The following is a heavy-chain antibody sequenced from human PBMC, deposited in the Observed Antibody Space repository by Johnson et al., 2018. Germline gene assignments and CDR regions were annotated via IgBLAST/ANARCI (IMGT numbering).Heavy chain of an antibody. CDR3: ARAGDGDYTDAFDI. V-gene: IGHV3-13*01. J-gene: IGHJ3*02. D-gene: IGHD4-17*01. CDR1: GFTFSNYD. Sequence: VQLVESGGGLVQPGGSLRLSCVASGFTFSNYDMHWVRQGTGKGLEWVSTIGTTGDTYYSGSVKGRFTISRENAKNSLYLQMNSRRAGDTALYYCARAGDGDYTDAFDIWGQGTMVTVSS. CDR2: IGTTGDT.